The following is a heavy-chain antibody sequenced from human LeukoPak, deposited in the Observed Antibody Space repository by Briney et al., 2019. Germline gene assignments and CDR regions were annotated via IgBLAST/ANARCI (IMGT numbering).Heavy chain of an antibody. CDR2: IIPIFGTA. J-gene: IGHJ4*02. V-gene: IGHV1-69*05. Sequence: SVKVSCKASGGTFSSYAISWVRQAPGQGLEWMGGIIPIFGTANYAQKFQGRVTITTDESTSTAYMELSSLRSEDTAVYYCAMGPYGSGSSMDYWGQGTLVTVSS. CDR1: GGTFSSYA. D-gene: IGHD3-10*01. CDR3: AMGPYGSGSSMDY.